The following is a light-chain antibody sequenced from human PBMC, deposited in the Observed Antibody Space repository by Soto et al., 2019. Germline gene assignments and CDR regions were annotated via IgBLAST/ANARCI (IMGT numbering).Light chain of an antibody. J-gene: IGLJ2*01. CDR3: QSWGTGIHVV. V-gene: IGLV4-69*01. Sequence: QSVLTQSPSASASLGASVKLTCTLSSGHSSYAIAWHQQQPEKGTRYLMKLDSDGSHTKGEAIPDRFSGSSSGAERYLTISGHQSEDEAGYYCQSWGTGIHVVFGGGSEPTVL. CDR2: LDSDGSH. CDR1: SGHSSYA.